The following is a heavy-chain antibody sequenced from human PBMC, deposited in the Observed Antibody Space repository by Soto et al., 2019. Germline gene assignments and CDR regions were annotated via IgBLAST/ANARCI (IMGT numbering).Heavy chain of an antibody. Sequence: QVQLVQSGAEVKKPGSSVKVSCKASGGTFSSYTISWVRQAPGQGLEWMGRIIPILGIANYAQKFQGRVTLTADKSTSTAYMELSSLRSEDTAVYYCARRSYGGYCSSTSCYEDDYWGQGTLVTVSS. CDR1: GGTFSSYT. CDR3: ARRSYGGYCSSTSCYEDDY. J-gene: IGHJ4*02. V-gene: IGHV1-69*02. D-gene: IGHD2-2*03. CDR2: IIPILGIA.